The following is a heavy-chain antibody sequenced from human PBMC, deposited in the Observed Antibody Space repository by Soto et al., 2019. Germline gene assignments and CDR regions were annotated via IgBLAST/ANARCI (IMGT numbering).Heavy chain of an antibody. J-gene: IGHJ4*02. CDR1: GYTFTSYA. D-gene: IGHD5-18*01. CDR3: AIDPRYTYGYN. Sequence: QVQLVQSGAEVKKPGASVKVSCKASGYTFTSYAMHWVRQAPGQRHEWMRWINAGNGNTKYSQKFQGRVTITRDTSAGTAYLELRTLRSEHTAVYYCAIDPRYTYGYNWGPGTLVTVSS. CDR2: INAGNGNT. V-gene: IGHV1-3*01.